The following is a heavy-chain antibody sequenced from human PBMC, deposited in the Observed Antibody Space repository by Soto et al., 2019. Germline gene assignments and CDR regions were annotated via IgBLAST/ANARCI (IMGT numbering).Heavy chain of an antibody. CDR1: GGSLTGYY. CDR2: VKDGGST. D-gene: IGHD5-12*01. V-gene: IGHV4-34*01. J-gene: IGHJ4*02. CDR3: ARGQEGIVATH. Sequence: QVQLQQWGAGLLKPSETLSLTCTVNGGSLTGYYWSWIRQPPGKGLEWIGEVKDGGSTNYSPSLTGRASISADTPNHHFALRLTSVTAADTAVYFCARGQEGIVATHWDQGALVTVSS.